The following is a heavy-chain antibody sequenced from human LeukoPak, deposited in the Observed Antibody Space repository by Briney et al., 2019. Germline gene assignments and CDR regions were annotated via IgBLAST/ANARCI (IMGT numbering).Heavy chain of an antibody. Sequence: GGSLRLSCAASGFTFDDYAMHWVRQAPGKGLEWVSGISWNSGSIGYADSVKGRFTISRDNAKNSLYLQMNSLRAEDTALYYCAKDMFESGYAPHIWGQGTMVTVSS. CDR1: GFTFDDYA. J-gene: IGHJ3*02. V-gene: IGHV3-9*01. D-gene: IGHD5-12*01. CDR3: AKDMFESGYAPHI. CDR2: ISWNSGSI.